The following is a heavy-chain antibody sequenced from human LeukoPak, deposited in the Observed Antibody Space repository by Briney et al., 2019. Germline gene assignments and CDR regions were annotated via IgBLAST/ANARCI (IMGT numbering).Heavy chain of an antibody. V-gene: IGHV4-30-2*01. CDR3: ARGLNPSGGYIYDY. Sequence: SETLSLTCTVSSASISTAGYYWSWIRQPPGKGLEWIGYIYHNENTYYNPSLESRVTISLDMSRNQFSLKLTSVTAADTAVYYCARGLNPSGGYIYDYWGQGTLVTVS. CDR1: SASISTAGYY. CDR2: IYHNENT. J-gene: IGHJ4*02. D-gene: IGHD2-15*01.